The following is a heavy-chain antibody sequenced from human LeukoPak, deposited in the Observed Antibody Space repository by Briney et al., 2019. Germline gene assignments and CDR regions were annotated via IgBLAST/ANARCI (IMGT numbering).Heavy chain of an antibody. CDR2: NSDNT. CDR3: ARRAGAYSHPYDY. J-gene: IGHJ4*02. V-gene: IGHV3-53*01. CDR1: GSTVSSNS. Sequence: GGSLRLSCTVSGSTVSSNSMSWVRQAPGKGLEWVSFNSDNTHYSDSVKGRFTISRDNSKNTLYLQMNSLRAEDTAVYYCARRAGAYSHPYDYWGQGTLVTVSS. D-gene: IGHD4/OR15-4a*01.